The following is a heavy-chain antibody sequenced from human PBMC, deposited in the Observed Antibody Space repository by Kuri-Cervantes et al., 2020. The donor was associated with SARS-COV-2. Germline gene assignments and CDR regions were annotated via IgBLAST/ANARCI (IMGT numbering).Heavy chain of an antibody. D-gene: IGHD4-17*01. V-gene: IGHV4-4*02. J-gene: IGHJ6*02. CDR1: GGSISSSNW. CDR2: IYHSGST. Sequence: SETLSLTCAVSGGSISSSNWWSWVRQPPGKGLEWIGEIYHSGSTNYNPSLKSRVTISVDTSKNQFSLKLCSVTAADTAVYYCARIATTVTPRPVYGMDVWGQGTTVTVSS. CDR3: ARIATTVTPRPVYGMDV.